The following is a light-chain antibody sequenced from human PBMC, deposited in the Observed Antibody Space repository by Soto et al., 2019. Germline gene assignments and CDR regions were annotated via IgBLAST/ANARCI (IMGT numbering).Light chain of an antibody. J-gene: IGKJ4*01. CDR2: DAS. Sequence: EIVMTQSPATLSVSPGDRATLSCRASQSVSTNLAWYQQKPGQAPRLLIYDASTRTTVVPARFSGSGSGTEFTLTISSLQSEDFAVYFCHQYNNWPVTFGGGTKVEIK. CDR3: HQYNNWPVT. V-gene: IGKV3-15*01. CDR1: QSVSTN.